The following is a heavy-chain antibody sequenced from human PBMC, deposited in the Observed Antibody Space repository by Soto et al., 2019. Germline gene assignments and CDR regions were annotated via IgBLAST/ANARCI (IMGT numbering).Heavy chain of an antibody. D-gene: IGHD2-2*01. J-gene: IGHJ6*02. CDR1: GYSFSNYW. V-gene: IGHV5-51*01. Sequence: GESLKISCKVSGYSFSNYWIGWVRQMPGKGLEWMGIIYPGDSDTRYSPSFQGQVTISADKSISTAYLRWSSLRASDTAIYYCARDTWAVVVPAASPDEGMDVWGQGTTVTVSS. CDR2: IYPGDSDT. CDR3: ARDTWAVVVPAASPDEGMDV.